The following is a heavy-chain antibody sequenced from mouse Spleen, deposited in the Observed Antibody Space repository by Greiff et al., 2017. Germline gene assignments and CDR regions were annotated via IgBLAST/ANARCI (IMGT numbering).Heavy chain of an antibody. D-gene: IGHD2-1*01. CDR1: GYTFTSYW. V-gene: IGHV1-52*01. CDR3: VFYYGNYVGAMDY. J-gene: IGHJ4*01. Sequence: QVQLQQPGAELVRPGSSVKLSCKASGYTFTSYWMHWVKQRPIQGLEWIGNIDPSDSETHYNQKFKDKATLTVDKSSSTAYMQLSSLTSEDSAVYYCVFYYGNYVGAMDYWGQGTSVTGSS. CDR2: IDPSDSET.